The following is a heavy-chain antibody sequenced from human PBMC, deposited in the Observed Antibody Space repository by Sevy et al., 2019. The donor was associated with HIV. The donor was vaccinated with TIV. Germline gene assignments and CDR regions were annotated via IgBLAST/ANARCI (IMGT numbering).Heavy chain of an antibody. D-gene: IGHD3-22*01. J-gene: IGHJ4*02. CDR2: LSSSSTI. Sequence: GGSLRLSCAASGFTFSSYSMNWVRRAPGKGLEWVSYLSSSSTIYYADSVKGRFTISRDNAKNSLYLQMNSLRDEDTAVYYCATAKKYYDSSVGFDYWGQGTLVTVSS. V-gene: IGHV3-48*02. CDR1: GFTFSSYS. CDR3: ATAKKYYDSSVGFDY.